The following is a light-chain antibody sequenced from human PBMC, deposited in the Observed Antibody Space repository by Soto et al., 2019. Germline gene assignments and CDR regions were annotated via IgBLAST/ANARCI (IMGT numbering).Light chain of an antibody. Sequence: EIVLTQSPGSLSLSPGERGTLSCRASQSVDSSFFAWYQQKPDQAPRLLIYGASNRATGIPDRFSGSGSGTDFSLTIRRLEPEDCAVYYCQQYVSSVTFGQGTKVEIK. CDR2: GAS. CDR1: QSVDSSF. J-gene: IGKJ1*01. V-gene: IGKV3-20*01. CDR3: QQYVSSVT.